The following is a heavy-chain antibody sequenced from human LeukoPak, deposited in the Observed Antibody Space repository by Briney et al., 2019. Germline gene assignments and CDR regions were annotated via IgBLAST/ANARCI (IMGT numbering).Heavy chain of an antibody. CDR2: INAGNGNT. J-gene: IGHJ4*02. D-gene: IGHD6-13*01. V-gene: IGHV1-3*01. CDR3: ARSYSSSWYHFDY. Sequence: GASVKVSFTASGYTFTSYAMHWVRQAPGQRLEWMGWINAGNGNTKYSQKFQGRVTITRDTSASTAYMELSSLRSEDTAVYYCARSYSSSWYHFDYWGQGTLVTVSS. CDR1: GYTFTSYA.